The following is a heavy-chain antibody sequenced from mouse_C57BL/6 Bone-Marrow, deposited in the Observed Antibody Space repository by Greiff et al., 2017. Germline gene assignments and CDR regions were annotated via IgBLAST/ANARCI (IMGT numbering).Heavy chain of an antibody. J-gene: IGHJ2*01. CDR2: INPGSGGT. V-gene: IGHV1-54*01. CDR1: GYAFTNYL. CDR3: ARHHPYFDY. Sequence: VLLQQSGAELVRPGTSVKVSCKASGYAFTNYLIEWVKQRPGQGLEWIGVINPGSGGTNYNEKFKGKATLTADKSSSTAYMQLSSLTSEDSAVYFCARHHPYFDYWGQGTTLTVSS.